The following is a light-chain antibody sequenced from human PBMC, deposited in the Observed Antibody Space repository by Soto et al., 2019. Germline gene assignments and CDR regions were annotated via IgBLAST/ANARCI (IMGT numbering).Light chain of an antibody. CDR1: QSVSSSY. CDR2: GAS. V-gene: IGKV3-20*01. Sequence: EIVLTQSPGTLSLSPGERATLSCRASQSVSSSYLAWYQQKPGQAPRLLIYGASSRATGIPDRFSGSGSGTDFPLTISRLEPEDFAVYYWQQYGSSPPYTFGQGTKLAIK. J-gene: IGKJ2*01. CDR3: QQYGSSPPYT.